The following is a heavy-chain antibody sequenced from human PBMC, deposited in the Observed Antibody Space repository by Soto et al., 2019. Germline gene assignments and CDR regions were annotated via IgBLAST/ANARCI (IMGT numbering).Heavy chain of an antibody. CDR3: AMAGELYYLDY. D-gene: IGHD1-26*01. CDR2: ISSSGSST. CDR1: GFTFSHYA. V-gene: IGHV3-23*01. Sequence: EVQLLESGGGLVQPGGSLRLSCAASGFTFSHYAMSWVRQAPGKGLEWVSSISSSGSSTYYADSVKGRVTISTDHSKNILYLQMDNLRVEDTAIYYCAMAGELYYLDYRGQGTLVSVSS. J-gene: IGHJ4*02.